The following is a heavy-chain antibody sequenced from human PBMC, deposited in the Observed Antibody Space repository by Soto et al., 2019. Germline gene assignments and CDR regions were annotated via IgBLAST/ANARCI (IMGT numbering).Heavy chain of an antibody. J-gene: IGHJ6*02. Sequence: QVQLVQSGGEVTKPGASVKVSCKSSGYTFTSYGVSWVRQAPGKGLEWLGWISVYTGNTKQAQKFQDRVTPTTEASTSTAYMELRSLRSDDTAVYYCARDRCTTDRCYTHHFDVWGQGTTVTVSS. D-gene: IGHD2-8*01. CDR3: ARDRCTTDRCYTHHFDV. CDR2: ISVYTGNT. V-gene: IGHV1-18*04. CDR1: GYTFTSYG.